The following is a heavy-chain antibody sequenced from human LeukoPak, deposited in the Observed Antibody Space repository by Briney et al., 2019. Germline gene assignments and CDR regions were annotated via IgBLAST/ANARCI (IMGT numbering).Heavy chain of an antibody. V-gene: IGHV4-39*01. CDR3: ARQARITSLRLTWFDP. D-gene: IGHD2-2*01. CDR2: IYHSGST. CDR1: GGSISSSSYY. J-gene: IGHJ5*02. Sequence: SETLSLTCTVSGGSISSSSYYWGWIRQPPGKGLEWIGSIYHSGSTNYNPSLKSRVTMSVDTSKNQFSLKLSSVTAADTAVFYCARQARITSLRLTWFDPWGLGTLVTVSS.